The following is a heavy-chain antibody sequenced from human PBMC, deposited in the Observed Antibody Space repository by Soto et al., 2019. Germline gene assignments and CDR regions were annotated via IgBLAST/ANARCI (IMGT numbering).Heavy chain of an antibody. CDR3: AGRSNRYGMDV. Sequence: GGSLRLSCAASGFTVSSNYMSWVRQAPGKGLEWVSVIYSGGSTYYADSVKGRFTISRDNSKNTLYLQMNSLRAEDTAVYYCAGRSNRYGMDVWGQGTTATVSS. CDR2: IYSGGST. CDR1: GFTVSSNY. D-gene: IGHD4-4*01. J-gene: IGHJ6*02. V-gene: IGHV3-53*01.